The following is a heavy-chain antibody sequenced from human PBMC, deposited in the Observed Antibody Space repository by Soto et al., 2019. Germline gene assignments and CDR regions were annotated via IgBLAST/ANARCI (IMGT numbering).Heavy chain of an antibody. CDR3: ARDAAVPGESDRFDY. D-gene: IGHD6-19*01. V-gene: IGHV4-4*02. CDR1: FDSVTVNVW. Sequence: LSLTFAVSFDSVTVNVWGICVRRPPGKGLEWIGKAYHNGLTDYNPSLKSRVTMSVDTSKNEFSLNLTSLTAADTAIYYCARDAAVPGESDRFDYWGQGTLVTVSS. CDR2: AYHNGLT. J-gene: IGHJ4*02.